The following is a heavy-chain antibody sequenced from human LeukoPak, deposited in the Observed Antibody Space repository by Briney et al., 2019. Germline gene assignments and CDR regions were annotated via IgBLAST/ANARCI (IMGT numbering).Heavy chain of an antibody. D-gene: IGHD6-6*01. CDR2: IDAGGSST. CDR3: ARVVGTAARYFLDN. V-gene: IGHV3-74*01. Sequence: GGSLRLSCAASGFTFSNHWMHWVRQVPGKGLVWVSRIDAGGSSTSYADSVKGRFSISRDNAKSTLYLQMNSLRAEDTAVYYCARVVGTAARYFLDNWGQGTLVTVSS. J-gene: IGHJ4*02. CDR1: GFTFSNHW.